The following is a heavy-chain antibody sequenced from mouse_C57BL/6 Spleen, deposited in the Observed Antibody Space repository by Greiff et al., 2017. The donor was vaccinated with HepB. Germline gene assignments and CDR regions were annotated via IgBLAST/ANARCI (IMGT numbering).Heavy chain of an antibody. D-gene: IGHD3-2*02. CDR2: ISSGGDYI. CDR3: TRGTAQAGAYFDD. CDR1: GFTFSSYA. J-gene: IGHJ2*01. V-gene: IGHV5-9-1*02. Sequence: EVKLVESGEGLVKPGGSLKLSCAASGFTFSSYAMSWVRQTPEKRLEWVAYISSGGDYIYYADTVKGRFTISRDNARNTLYLQMSSLKSEDTAMYYCTRGTAQAGAYFDDWGQGTTLTVSS.